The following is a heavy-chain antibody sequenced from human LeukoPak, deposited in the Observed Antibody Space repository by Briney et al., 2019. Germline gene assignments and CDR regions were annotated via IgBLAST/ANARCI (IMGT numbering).Heavy chain of an antibody. CDR3: ARDWELSRDY. CDR2: INEGGSAE. Sequence: GGSLRLSCAAPGFTFNTLWRSWVRQAPGKGLEWVANINEGGSAEYYAESVKGRFTISRDNAENSVQLQMNSLRADDTAVYYCARDWELSRDYWGQGTLVTVSS. D-gene: IGHD1-7*01. J-gene: IGHJ4*02. V-gene: IGHV3-7*01. CDR1: GFTFNTLW.